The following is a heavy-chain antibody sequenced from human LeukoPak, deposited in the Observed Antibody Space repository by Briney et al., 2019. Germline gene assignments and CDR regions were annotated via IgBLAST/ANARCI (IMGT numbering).Heavy chain of an antibody. Sequence: SVKVSCKASGGTFSSYAISWVRQAPGQGLEWMGGIIPIFGTANYAQKFQGRVTITTDESTSTAYMELSSLRSEDTAVYYCARGMTVVVPAYYYFDYWGQGTLVTVSS. CDR3: ARGMTVVVPAYYYFDY. CDR1: GGTFSSYA. CDR2: IIPIFGTA. J-gene: IGHJ4*02. V-gene: IGHV1-69*05. D-gene: IGHD2-2*01.